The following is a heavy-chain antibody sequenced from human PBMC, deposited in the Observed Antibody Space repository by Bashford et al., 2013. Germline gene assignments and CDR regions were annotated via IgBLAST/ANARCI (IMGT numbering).Heavy chain of an antibody. Sequence: ASVKVSCKAISDTPSPATICTGCDRPPGQGLEWMGIINPSGGSTSYAQKLQGKVTMSTDTSTRTAYMELRSLRYDDTAVYFCARARDFWTGYYQDYWGQGTLVTVSS. V-gene: IGHV1-46*01. CDR2: INPSGGST. CDR1: DTPSPAT. CDR3: ARARDFWTGYYQDY. D-gene: IGHD3/OR15-3a*01. J-gene: IGHJ4*02.